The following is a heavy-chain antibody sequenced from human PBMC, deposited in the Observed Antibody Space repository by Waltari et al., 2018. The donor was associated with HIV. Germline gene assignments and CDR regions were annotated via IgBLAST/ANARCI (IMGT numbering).Heavy chain of an antibody. J-gene: IGHJ2*01. Sequence: QLQLQESGAGLVKPPGTLSLMCSVSGGSIPSSSYYWGWVRQPPGEALEWFGRTSYHGNPYYDPTLKSRVTITTDTSKEQFSLNLTSVTGTDTAVNYCARHVGSTLMPRYFDLWGRGTRVSVSS. CDR2: TSYHGNP. D-gene: IGHD1-26*01. CDR1: GGSIPSSSYY. V-gene: IGHV4-39*01. CDR3: ARHVGSTLMPRYFDL.